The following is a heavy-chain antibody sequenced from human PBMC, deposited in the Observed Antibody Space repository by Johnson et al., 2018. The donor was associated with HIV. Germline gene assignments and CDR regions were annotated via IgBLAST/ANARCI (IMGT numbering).Heavy chain of an antibody. J-gene: IGHJ3*02. Sequence: EVQLVESGGGLVQPGGSLRLSCAASGFTVSSNYMSWVRQAPGKGLEWVSVIYSGGSTYYADSVKGRFTISRDNSKNTLYLQMNSLRAEDTAVYYCAGVSSSSSLDAFDIWGQGTMVTVSS. CDR3: AGVSSSSSLDAFDI. CDR1: GFTVSSNY. V-gene: IGHV3-66*02. D-gene: IGHD6-6*01. CDR2: IYSGGST.